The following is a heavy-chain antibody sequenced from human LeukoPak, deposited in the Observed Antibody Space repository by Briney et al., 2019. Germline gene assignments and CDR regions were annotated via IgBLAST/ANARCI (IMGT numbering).Heavy chain of an antibody. CDR1: GFTFSLYW. V-gene: IGHV3-74*01. CDR2: LNSDGSVT. CDR3: VREYCGGDCYTDF. Sequence: GGSLRLSCAASGFTFSLYWMHWVRQTPGKGLVWVSRLNSDGSVTNYADSVKGRFTISRDNAKNTLYLQMNSLRAEGTALYYCVREYCGGDCYTDFWGQGTLVTVSS. J-gene: IGHJ4*02. D-gene: IGHD2-21*02.